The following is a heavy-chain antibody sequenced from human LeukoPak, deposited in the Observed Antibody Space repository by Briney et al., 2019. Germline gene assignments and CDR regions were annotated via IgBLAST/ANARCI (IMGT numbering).Heavy chain of an antibody. CDR2: INHSGST. Sequence: PSETLSVTCAVSGGSFSGYYWSWIRQPPGKGLEWIGEINHSGSTNYNPSLKSRVTISVDTSKNQFSLKLSSVTAADTAVYYCARGDSFYDSSGLGYWGQGTLVTVSS. V-gene: IGHV4-34*01. CDR1: GGSFSGYY. CDR3: ARGDSFYDSSGLGY. J-gene: IGHJ4*02. D-gene: IGHD3-22*01.